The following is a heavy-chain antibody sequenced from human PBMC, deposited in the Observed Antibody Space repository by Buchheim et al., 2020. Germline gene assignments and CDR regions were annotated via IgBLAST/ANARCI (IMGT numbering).Heavy chain of an antibody. V-gene: IGHV4-34*01. CDR3: ARGPIRYGDTNAGFDY. J-gene: IGHJ4*02. D-gene: IGHD4/OR15-4a*01. CDR1: GGSFSGYY. CDR2: INHSGST. Sequence: QVQLQQWGAGLLKPSETLSLTCAVYGGSFSGYYWSWIRQPPGKGLEWIGEINHSGSTNYNPSLKSRVTISVDTSKNQFSPKLSSVTAADTAVYYCARGPIRYGDTNAGFDYWGQGTL.